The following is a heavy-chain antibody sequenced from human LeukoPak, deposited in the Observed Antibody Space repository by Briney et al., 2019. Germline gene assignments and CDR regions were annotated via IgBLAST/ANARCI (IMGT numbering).Heavy chain of an antibody. Sequence: SETLSLTCAVYGGSFSGYYWSWIRQPPGKGLEWIGEINHSGSTNYNPSLKSRVTISVDTSKNQFSLKLSSVTAADTAVYYCARGLSWFGSRRNPVDYWGQGTLVTVSS. CDR2: INHSGST. D-gene: IGHD3-10*01. J-gene: IGHJ4*02. CDR3: ARGLSWFGSRRNPVDY. CDR1: GGSFSGYY. V-gene: IGHV4-34*01.